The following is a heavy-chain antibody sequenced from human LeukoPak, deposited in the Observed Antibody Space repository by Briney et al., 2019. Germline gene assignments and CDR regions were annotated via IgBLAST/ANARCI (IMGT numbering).Heavy chain of an antibody. CDR1: GGSISSGGYY. D-gene: IGHD1-26*01. J-gene: IGHJ6*02. CDR3: ARGWHSGSSPPYYYYGMDV. Sequence: SQTLSLTCTVSGGSISSGGYYWSWIRQPPGKGLEWIGEINHSGSTNYNPSLKSRVTISVDTSKNQFSLKLSSVTAADTAVYYCARGWHSGSSPPYYYYGMDVWGQGTTVTVSS. V-gene: IGHV4-30-2*01. CDR2: INHSGST.